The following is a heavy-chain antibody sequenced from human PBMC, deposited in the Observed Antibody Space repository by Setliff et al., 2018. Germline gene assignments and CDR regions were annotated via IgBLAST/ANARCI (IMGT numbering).Heavy chain of an antibody. CDR1: GGSITSGSYY. Sequence: PAETLSLTCAVSGGSITSGSYYWSWIRQPAGEGLAWIGRLHTSGTTVYNPSLKGRVTISADTSTNHFSLRMTSVSAADTAVYYCAKEHVVISFVTNTHHHYGMDVWGQGATVTVSS. CDR3: AKEHVVISFVTNTHHHYGMDV. CDR2: LHTSGTT. D-gene: IGHD2-8*01. J-gene: IGHJ6*02. V-gene: IGHV4-61*02.